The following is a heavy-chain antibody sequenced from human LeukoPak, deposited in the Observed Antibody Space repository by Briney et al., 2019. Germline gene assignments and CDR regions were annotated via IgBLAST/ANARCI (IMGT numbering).Heavy chain of an antibody. D-gene: IGHD2-15*01. CDR2: ISGSGGST. Sequence: GGSLRLSCAASGFTFSTFAMLWVRQPRGKGLEWVSAISGSGGSTYYADSVKGRFTISRDNSKNTLYLQMNSLRAEDTAVYYCAKGLYRSVPWVDFDYWGQGTLVTVSS. J-gene: IGHJ4*02. CDR3: AKGLYRSVPWVDFDY. V-gene: IGHV3-23*01. CDR1: GFTFSTFA.